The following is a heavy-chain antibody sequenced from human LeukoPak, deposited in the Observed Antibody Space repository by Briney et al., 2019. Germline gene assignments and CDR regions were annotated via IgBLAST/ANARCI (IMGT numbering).Heavy chain of an antibody. J-gene: IGHJ4*02. Sequence: GGSLRLSCAASGFTFSSYALSWVRQAPGKGLEWVSGITDSGTGTYYADSVKGRFTISRDNSKNTLYLQMNSLRAEDTAVYNCATESYYYDSSGYYFDYWGQGTLVTVSS. V-gene: IGHV3-23*01. CDR3: ATESYYYDSSGYYFDY. CDR1: GFTFSSYA. D-gene: IGHD3-22*01. CDR2: ITDSGTGT.